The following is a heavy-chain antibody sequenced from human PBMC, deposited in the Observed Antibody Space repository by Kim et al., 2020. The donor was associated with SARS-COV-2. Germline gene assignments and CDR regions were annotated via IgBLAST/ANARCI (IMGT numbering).Heavy chain of an antibody. V-gene: IGHV4-61*01. CDR3: ARDQRSRFGRYFDY. J-gene: IGHJ4*02. D-gene: IGHD3-3*02. CDR2: IYYSGST. Sequence: SETLSLTCTVSGGSVSSGSYYWSWIRQPPGKGLEWIGYIYYSGSTNYNPSLKSRVTISVDTSKNQFSLKLSSVTAADTAVYYCARDQRSRFGRYFDYWGQGTLVTVSS. CDR1: GGSVSSGSYY.